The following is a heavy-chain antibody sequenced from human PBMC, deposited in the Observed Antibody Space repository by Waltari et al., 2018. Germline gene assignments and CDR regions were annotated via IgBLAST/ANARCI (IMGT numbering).Heavy chain of an antibody. V-gene: IGHV4-38-2*01. CDR1: GYSISSGYY. J-gene: IGHJ4*02. CDR3: AKSGRSWYGVDY. CDR2: INHSGST. D-gene: IGHD6-13*01. Sequence: QVQLQESGPGLVKPSETLSLTCAVSGYSISSGYYWGWIRQPPGKGLEWIGSINHSGSTYYNPSLKSRVTISVDTSKNQFSLKLSSVTAADTAVYYCAKSGRSWYGVDYWGQGTLVTVSS.